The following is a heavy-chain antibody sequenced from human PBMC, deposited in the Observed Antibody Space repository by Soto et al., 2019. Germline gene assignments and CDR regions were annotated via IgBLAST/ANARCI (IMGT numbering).Heavy chain of an antibody. D-gene: IGHD3-10*01. CDR2: IYSGGST. CDR3: ARWARESGSYYKGLFDY. Sequence: GGSLRLSCAASGFTVSSNYMSWVRQAPGKGLEWVSVIYSGGSTYYADSVKGRFTISRDNSKNTLYLQMNSLRAEDTAVYYCARWARESGSYYKGLFDYWGQGTLVTVSS. J-gene: IGHJ4*02. CDR1: GFTVSSNY. V-gene: IGHV3-53*01.